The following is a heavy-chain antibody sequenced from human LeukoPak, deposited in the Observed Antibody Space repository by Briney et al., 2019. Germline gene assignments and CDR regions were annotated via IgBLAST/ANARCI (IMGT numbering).Heavy chain of an antibody. CDR3: AKGPYYYDSSGYYYGY. D-gene: IGHD3-22*01. V-gene: IGHV3-23*01. CDR1: GFTFSSYA. CDR2: ISDSGGST. Sequence: GGSLRLSCAASGFTFSSYAMNWVRQAPGKGLEWVSGISDSGGSTYYADSVKGRFTISRDNSKNTLYLQMNSLRAEDTALYYCAKGPYYYDSSGYYYGYWGQGTLVTVSS. J-gene: IGHJ4*02.